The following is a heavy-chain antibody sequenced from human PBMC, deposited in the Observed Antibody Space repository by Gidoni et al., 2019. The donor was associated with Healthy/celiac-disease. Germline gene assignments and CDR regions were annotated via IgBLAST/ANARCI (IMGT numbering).Heavy chain of an antibody. V-gene: IGHV5-51*01. D-gene: IGHD3-10*01. J-gene: IGHJ5*02. Sequence: ELQLVQSGAEVKQPGESLKISCTGSGYSFTSYWIGWVRQMPGKGLEWMGLISPGDSDTRYSSSFQGQVTISADKSISTAYLQWSSLKASDTAMYYCARHTFGAYNWFDPWGQGTLVTVSS. CDR3: ARHTFGAYNWFDP. CDR2: ISPGDSDT. CDR1: GYSFTSYW.